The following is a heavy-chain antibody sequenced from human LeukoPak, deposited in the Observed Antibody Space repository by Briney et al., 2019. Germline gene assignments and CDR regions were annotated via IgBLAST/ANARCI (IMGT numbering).Heavy chain of an antibody. V-gene: IGHV3-49*04. Sequence: GGSLRLSCTASGFTFGDYAMSWVRQAPGKGLEWVGFIRSKAYGGTTEYAASVKGRFTISRDDSKSIAYLQMNSLKTEDTAVYYCTRDRWWPSSSWYDYWGQGTLVTVSS. CDR1: GFTFGDYA. D-gene: IGHD6-13*01. J-gene: IGHJ4*02. CDR2: IRSKAYGGTT. CDR3: TRDRWWPSSSWYDY.